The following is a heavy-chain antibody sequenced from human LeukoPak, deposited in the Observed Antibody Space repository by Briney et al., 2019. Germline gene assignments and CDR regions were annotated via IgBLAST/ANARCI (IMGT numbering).Heavy chain of an antibody. V-gene: IGHV3-23*01. CDR2: ISGSGDST. CDR3: ARGGPVKSIYDPHWYDP. Sequence: GGSLRLSCAASGFTFSTYAMSWVRQAPGKGLEWVSGISGSGDSTYYADSVKGRFTSSRDNAKNTLYLQMNSLRVEDTAVYFCARGGPVKSIYDPHWYDPWGQGTQVTVSS. D-gene: IGHD3-3*01. J-gene: IGHJ5*02. CDR1: GFTFSTYA.